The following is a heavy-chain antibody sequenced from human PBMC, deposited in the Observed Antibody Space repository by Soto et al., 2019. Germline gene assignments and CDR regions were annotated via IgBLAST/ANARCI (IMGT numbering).Heavy chain of an antibody. CDR1: GGSISSSSYY. D-gene: IGHD6-6*01. J-gene: IGHJ4*02. CDR3: VSTTARLLYYFDY. Sequence: QLQLQESGPGLVKPSETLSLTCTVSGGSISSSSYYWGWIRQPPGKGLEWIGSIYYSRSTYYSPSLKSRVTISIDTSKNQFSLKLSSVTAADTAVYYCVSTTARLLYYFDYWGQGTLGTVSS. V-gene: IGHV4-39*01. CDR2: IYYSRST.